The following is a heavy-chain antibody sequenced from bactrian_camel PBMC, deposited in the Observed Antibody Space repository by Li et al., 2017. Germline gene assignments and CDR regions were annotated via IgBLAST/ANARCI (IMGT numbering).Heavy chain of an antibody. V-gene: IGHV3S10*01. J-gene: IGHJ6*01. D-gene: IGHD3*01. Sequence: VESGGGLVQPGGSLRLSCAATGFTFNTYYMSWVRQEPGGRDAVAVIDSDGSTRYADSVKGRSTISRDNAKNTVYLTIDSLKSEDTALYYCATVALRYELRSTFDYWGQGTQVTVS. CDR3: ATVALRYELRSTFDY. CDR1: GFTFNTYY. CDR2: IDSDGST.